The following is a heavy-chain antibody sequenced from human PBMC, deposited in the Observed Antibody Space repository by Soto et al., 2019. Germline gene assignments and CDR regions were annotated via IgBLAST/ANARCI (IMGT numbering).Heavy chain of an antibody. D-gene: IGHD5-18*01. CDR3: ARGDPRYSSGKVHL. CDR2: VNSDGTGT. V-gene: IGHV3-74*01. J-gene: IGHJ5*02. Sequence: VGSLRLSCEASVFTFTMYWMHCVRQSPGKWLVWVSRVNSDGTGTTYADSVKGRFTVSRDNAKNSVFLQMDSLRAEDAGVYFCARGDPRYSSGKVHLWGQATLVTVSS. CDR1: VFTFTMYW.